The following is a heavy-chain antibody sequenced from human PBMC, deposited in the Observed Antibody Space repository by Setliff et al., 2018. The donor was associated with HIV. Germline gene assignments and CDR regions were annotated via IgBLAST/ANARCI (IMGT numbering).Heavy chain of an antibody. CDR2: IIPMYGVT. J-gene: IGHJ5*02. CDR1: GGTFSSYV. CDR3: ALTYCSGGNCWSSASPPPAGWFDP. Sequence: SVKVSCKASGGTFSSYVISWVRQAPGQGPEWMGGIIPMYGVTNYAQNFQGRVTITTDESTSTAYMELSSQRSEDTAVYYCALTYCSGGNCWSSASPPPAGWFDPWGQGTLVTVSS. D-gene: IGHD2-15*01. V-gene: IGHV1-69*05.